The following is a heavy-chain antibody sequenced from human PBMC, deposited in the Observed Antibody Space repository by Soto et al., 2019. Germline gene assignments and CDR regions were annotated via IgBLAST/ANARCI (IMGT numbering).Heavy chain of an antibody. D-gene: IGHD3-10*01. CDR1: GGSISSGGYY. J-gene: IGHJ4*02. V-gene: IGHV4-31*03. CDR3: ARVSRYYGAGSYLATLDY. CDR2: IYYSGST. Sequence: QVQLQESGPGLVKPSQTLSLTCTVSGGSISSGGYYWSWIRQHPGKGLEWIGYIYYSGSTYYNPTLRSRVTISVDTSKNQFSLKLRSVTAADTAVYYCARVSRYYGAGSYLATLDYWGQGTLVTVSS.